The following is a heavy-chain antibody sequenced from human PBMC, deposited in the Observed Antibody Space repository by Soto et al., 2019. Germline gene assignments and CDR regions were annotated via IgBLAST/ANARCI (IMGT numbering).Heavy chain of an antibody. V-gene: IGHV3-48*01. Sequence: EVQLVESGGGLVQPGGSLRLSCAASGFTFSSYSMNWVRQAPGKGLEWVSYISSSSSTIYYADSVKGRFTISRDNAKNSLYLQMNSRRAEDTAVYYCARGRIVVVPAAMSSYWYFDLWGRGTLVTVSS. CDR3: ARGRIVVVPAAMSSYWYFDL. D-gene: IGHD2-2*01. CDR1: GFTFSSYS. J-gene: IGHJ2*01. CDR2: ISSSSSTI.